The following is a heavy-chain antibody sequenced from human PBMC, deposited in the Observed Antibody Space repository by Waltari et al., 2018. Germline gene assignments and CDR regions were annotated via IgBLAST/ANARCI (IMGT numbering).Heavy chain of an antibody. Sequence: EVQLVESGGGFVQPGGSLRPACTASGVIFSSHAVTWVRQAPGRGLEWVSAISGSGETTYYADSVKGRFTISRDNSKNTLYLQMNSLRVEDTAVYFCAKTGWSSYDYWGQGTLVSVSS. CDR1: GVIFSSHA. D-gene: IGHD6-19*01. CDR2: ISGSGETT. CDR3: AKTGWSSYDY. J-gene: IGHJ4*02. V-gene: IGHV3-23*04.